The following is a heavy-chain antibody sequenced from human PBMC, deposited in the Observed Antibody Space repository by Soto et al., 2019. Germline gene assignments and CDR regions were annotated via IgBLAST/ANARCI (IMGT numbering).Heavy chain of an antibody. CDR2: INTGNGET. V-gene: IGHV1-3*04. CDR3: VRASHWLY. Sequence: QVQLVQSGAEVKKPGASVTVYCKVSGYTFTRYPMPWVRQAPGQRLEWMGWINTGNGETNYPQRFQGRVTSTRDTSASTAYRELSSLTSDDMDVYYCVRASHWLYWGQGTLVTVSS. CDR1: GYTFTRYP. J-gene: IGHJ4*02. D-gene: IGHD6-19*01.